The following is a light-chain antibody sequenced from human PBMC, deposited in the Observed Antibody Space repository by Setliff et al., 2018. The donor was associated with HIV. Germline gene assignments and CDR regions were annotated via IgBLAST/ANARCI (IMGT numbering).Light chain of an antibody. Sequence: QSVLTQQPSVSGAPGQRVTISCTGSNSNIGASYYVHWYQQLPGTAPKLLIYVNDKRPSGVPDRFSGSKSGTSASLAITGLQAEDEADYYCQTYDSRLNAYVFGTGTKVTVL. CDR1: NSNIGASYY. CDR3: QTYDSRLNAYV. J-gene: IGLJ1*01. CDR2: VND. V-gene: IGLV1-40*01.